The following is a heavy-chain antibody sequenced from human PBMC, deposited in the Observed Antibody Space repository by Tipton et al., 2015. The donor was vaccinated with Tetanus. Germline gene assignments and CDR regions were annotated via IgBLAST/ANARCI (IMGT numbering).Heavy chain of an antibody. Sequence: PLRLSCAASGFTFNTYNMNWVRQAPGKGLEWVSYISTSSTTIFYADSVRGRFTISRDNAKNSLYLQMNSLRDEDTAVYYCARDFSYYFDSKSGFDYWGQGTLVTVSS. CDR1: GFTFNTYN. V-gene: IGHV3-48*02. J-gene: IGHJ4*02. CDR2: ISTSSTTI. CDR3: ARDFSYYFDSKSGFDY. D-gene: IGHD3-22*01.